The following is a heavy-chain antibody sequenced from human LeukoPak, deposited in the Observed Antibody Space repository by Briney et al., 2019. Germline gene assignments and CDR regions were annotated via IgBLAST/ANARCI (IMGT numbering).Heavy chain of an antibody. CDR3: AKDGAAAGNFDY. CDR1: GFTFSSYA. D-gene: IGHD6-13*01. V-gene: IGHV3-23*01. Sequence: GGSLRLSCAASGFTFSSYAMSWVRQAPGKGLEWISAISGSGGSTYYADSVKGRFTISRDNSKNTLYLQMNSLRAEDTAVYYCAKDGAAAGNFDYWGQGTLVTVTS. CDR2: ISGSGGST. J-gene: IGHJ4*02.